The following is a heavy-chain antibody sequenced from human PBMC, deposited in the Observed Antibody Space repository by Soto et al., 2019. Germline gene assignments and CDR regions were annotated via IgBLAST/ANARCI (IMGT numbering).Heavy chain of an antibody. Sequence: QVQLQESGPGLVKPSQTLTLTCNVSGGSISSGNYYWSWIRQPPGKGLEWIAYISYTGSTYYSPSLKSRVTLAVDASKIQFSLRLSSVTAADTAVYYCARDDGSGSSHWGQGTLLTVSS. V-gene: IGHV4-30-4*01. CDR1: GGSISSGNYY. CDR2: ISYTGST. D-gene: IGHD3-10*01. CDR3: ARDDGSGSSH. J-gene: IGHJ4*02.